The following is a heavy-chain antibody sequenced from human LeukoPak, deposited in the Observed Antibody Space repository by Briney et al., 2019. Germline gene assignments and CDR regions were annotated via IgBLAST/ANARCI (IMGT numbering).Heavy chain of an antibody. CDR1: GGSISSGGYY. CDR3: ARGGDSSGYYYTIDY. Sequence: SETLSLTCTVSGGSISSGGYYWSWIRQPPGKGLEWIGYIYHSGSTYYNPSLKSRVTMSVDTSKNQFSLKLSSVTAADTAVYYCARGGDSSGYYYTIDYWGQGTLVTVSS. CDR2: IYHSGST. D-gene: IGHD3-22*01. V-gene: IGHV4-30-2*01. J-gene: IGHJ4*02.